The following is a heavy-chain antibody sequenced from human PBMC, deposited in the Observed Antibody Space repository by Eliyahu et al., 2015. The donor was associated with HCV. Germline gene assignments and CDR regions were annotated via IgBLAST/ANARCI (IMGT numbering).Heavy chain of an antibody. J-gene: IGHJ4*02. Sequence: QLQLQESGPGLVKPSETLSLTCTVSGGSISSSSYYWGWIRQPPGKGLEWIGSIYYSGSTYYNPSLKSRVTISVDTSKNQFSLKLSSVTAADTAVYYCARLVAATLTGYSYGIFDFWGQGTLVTVSS. V-gene: IGHV4-39*01. CDR3: ARLVAATLTGYSYGIFDF. CDR1: GGSISSSSYY. CDR2: IYYSGST. D-gene: IGHD5-18*01.